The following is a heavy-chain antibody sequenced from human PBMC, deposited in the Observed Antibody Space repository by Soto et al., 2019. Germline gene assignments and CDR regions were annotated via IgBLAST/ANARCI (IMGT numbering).Heavy chain of an antibody. Sequence: VKISCEASSYTFTSYGLRGVRQAPGQGQEWMGWISTYNGNKKNAQKLQGRVTMTTDTSTSTAYMELRSLRSDDTAVFYCAREMVRGVGSDYWGQGTLVTVSS. V-gene: IGHV1-18*01. J-gene: IGHJ4*02. CDR3: AREMVRGVGSDY. CDR1: SYTFTSYG. D-gene: IGHD3-10*01. CDR2: ISTYNGNK.